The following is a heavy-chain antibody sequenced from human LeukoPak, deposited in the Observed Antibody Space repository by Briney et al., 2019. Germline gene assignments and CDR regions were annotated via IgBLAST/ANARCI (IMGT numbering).Heavy chain of an antibody. D-gene: IGHD3-16*01. J-gene: IGHJ4*02. CDR2: MNPNSGNT. CDR1: VYTFTGYY. CDR3: ARKGGNTFDY. V-gene: IGHV1-8*03. Sequence: GASVKVSCKASVYTFTGYYMHWVRQATGQGLEWMGWMNPNSGNTGYAQKFQGRVTITRNTSISTAYMELSSLRSEDTAVYYCARKGGNTFDYWGQGTLVTVSS.